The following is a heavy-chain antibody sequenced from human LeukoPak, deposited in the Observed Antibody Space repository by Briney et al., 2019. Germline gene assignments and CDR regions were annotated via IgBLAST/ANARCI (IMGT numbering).Heavy chain of an antibody. CDR1: GFTFTSYA. J-gene: IGHJ4*02. CDR2: ISNSGGST. CDR3: AKKASSGYYYAFDY. V-gene: IGHV3-23*01. Sequence: GGSLRLSCAASGFTFTSYAMSWVRQGPGKGLEWVSAISNSGGSTYYADSVKGRFTISKDNSKNTLYLEMNSLSAEDTAVYYCAKKASSGYYYAFDYWGQGTLVTVSS. D-gene: IGHD3-22*01.